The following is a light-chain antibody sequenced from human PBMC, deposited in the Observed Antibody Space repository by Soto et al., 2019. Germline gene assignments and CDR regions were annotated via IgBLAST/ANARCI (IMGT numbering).Light chain of an antibody. Sequence: DIQMTQSPPALSAFVGDRVTITCRASQNIDTYLNWYQQKPGKAPELLIHDASSLQSGVPSRFSGSGSGADFTLTIGSLQPEDFAVYYCQQSYSSPPTFGQGTKVEIK. CDR1: QNIDTY. CDR2: DAS. J-gene: IGKJ1*01. CDR3: QQSYSSPPT. V-gene: IGKV1-39*01.